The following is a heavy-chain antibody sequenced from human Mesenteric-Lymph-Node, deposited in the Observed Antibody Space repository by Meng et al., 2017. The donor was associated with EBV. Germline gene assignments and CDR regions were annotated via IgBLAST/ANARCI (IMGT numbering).Heavy chain of an antibody. Sequence: VQLEQAGPGLVKPSQTLSLTCDISGDSVSSNSAAWNWIRQSPLRGLEWLGRTYYMSKWYNDYAVSVKSRISTNPDTSKNQFSLQLNSVTPEDTAVYYCARATSGFDSWGQGTLVTVSS. D-gene: IGHD2-2*01. V-gene: IGHV6-1*01. CDR1: GDSVSSNSAA. J-gene: IGHJ4*02. CDR2: TYYMSKWYN. CDR3: ARATSGFDS.